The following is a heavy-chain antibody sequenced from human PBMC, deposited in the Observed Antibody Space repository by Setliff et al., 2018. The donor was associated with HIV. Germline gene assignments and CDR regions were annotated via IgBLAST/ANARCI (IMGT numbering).Heavy chain of an antibody. CDR2: YYNGGT. V-gene: IGHV4-59*11. Sequence: SETLSLTCTVSGASINSHYWNWVRQSPAKGLGWIGYYYNGGTSYNPSLQSRVTISVDTPKNQFSLHLNSVTAADTAVYYCARKEKGGAFDIWGLGTLVTVSS. J-gene: IGHJ3*02. CDR1: GASINSHY. CDR3: ARKEKGGAFDI.